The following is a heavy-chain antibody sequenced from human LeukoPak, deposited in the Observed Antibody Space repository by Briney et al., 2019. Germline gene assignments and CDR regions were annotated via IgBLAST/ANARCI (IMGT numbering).Heavy chain of an antibody. D-gene: IGHD5-18*01. CDR2: IYHSGSS. Sequence: PSETLSLTCTVSTYSISSGYYWGWIRRPPGKGLEWIGSIYHSGSSYYNPSLKSRVTISVDTSKNQFSLKVNSVTAADTAVYYCARDGLWIQNAFDIWGQGTMVTVSS. CDR3: ARDGLWIQNAFDI. V-gene: IGHV4-38-2*02. J-gene: IGHJ3*02. CDR1: TYSISSGYY.